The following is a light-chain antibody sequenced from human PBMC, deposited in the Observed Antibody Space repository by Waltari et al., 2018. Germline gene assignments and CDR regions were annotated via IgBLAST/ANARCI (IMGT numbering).Light chain of an antibody. CDR3: QNHGRLPAK. CDR1: QSASKY. V-gene: IGKV3-20*01. Sequence: ELVVTHSPGTLPLSSGESVTLPCRACQSASKYLVWYQQRPGQAPRLLLYAASTRATGIPDRFSGSGFGTDFSLTISRLEPEDVAVYYCQNHGRLPAKFGQGTKVEIK. J-gene: IGKJ1*01. CDR2: AAS.